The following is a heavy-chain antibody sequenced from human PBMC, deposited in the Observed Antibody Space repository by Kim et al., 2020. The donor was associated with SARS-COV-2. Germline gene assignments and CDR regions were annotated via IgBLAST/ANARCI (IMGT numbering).Heavy chain of an antibody. CDR1: GFTFSSYG. Sequence: GGSLRLSCAASGFTFSSYGMHWVRQAPGKGLEWVAVISYDGSNKYYADSVKGRFTISRDNSKNTLYLQMNSLRAEDTAVYYCAKDTEVRGVIGAFDIWGQGTMVTVSS. CDR3: AKDTEVRGVIGAFDI. D-gene: IGHD3-10*01. J-gene: IGHJ3*02. V-gene: IGHV3-30*18. CDR2: ISYDGSNK.